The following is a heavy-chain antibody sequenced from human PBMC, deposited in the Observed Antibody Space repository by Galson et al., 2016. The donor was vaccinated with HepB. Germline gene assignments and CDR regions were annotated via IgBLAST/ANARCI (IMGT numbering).Heavy chain of an antibody. CDR3: ARDPSGGDLTVFGGLDY. V-gene: IGHV4-61*03. Sequence: SETLSLTCSVSGASVSSDISYWSWIRQPPGKGLEWIGYISYTGSTLYYPSLKTRVTMSLDTSKNHFSLKMSSVTAADTAVYCCARDPSGGDLTVFGGLDYWGLGTLVTCSS. CDR2: ISYTGST. D-gene: IGHD3-3*01. CDR1: GASVSSDISY. J-gene: IGHJ4*02.